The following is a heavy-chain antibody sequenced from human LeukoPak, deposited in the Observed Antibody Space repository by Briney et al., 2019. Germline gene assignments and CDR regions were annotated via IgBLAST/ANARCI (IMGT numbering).Heavy chain of an antibody. Sequence: PSETLSLTCTVSGGSISSGDYYWSWIRQHPGKGLEWIANIYYSGSTYYNPSLKSRVTISVDTSKSQFSLKLSSVTAADTAVYYCAREGYDSSYYYYLDYWGQGTLVTVSS. J-gene: IGHJ4*02. CDR2: IYYSGST. D-gene: IGHD3-22*01. CDR3: AREGYDSSYYYYLDY. CDR1: GGSISSGDYY. V-gene: IGHV4-31*03.